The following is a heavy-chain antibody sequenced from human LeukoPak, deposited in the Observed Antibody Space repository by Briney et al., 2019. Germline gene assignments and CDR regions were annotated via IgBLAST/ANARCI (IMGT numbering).Heavy chain of an antibody. CDR1: GLTFSNAW. CDR3: TTDLRWELRPLDY. V-gene: IGHV3-15*01. Sequence: RSGGSLRLSCAASGLTFSNAWMSWVRQAPGKGLEWVGRIRSNTDGGTADYAAPVKGIFTISRDDSKNTLFLQMNSLKTEDTAVYYCTTDLRWELRPLDYWGQGTLVTVSS. CDR2: IRSNTDGGTA. J-gene: IGHJ4*02. D-gene: IGHD1-26*01.